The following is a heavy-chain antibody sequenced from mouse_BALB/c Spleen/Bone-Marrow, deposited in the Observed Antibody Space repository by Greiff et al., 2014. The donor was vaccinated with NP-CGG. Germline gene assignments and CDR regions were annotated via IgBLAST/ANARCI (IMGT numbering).Heavy chain of an antibody. Sequence: VQLQQSGPELVKPGASVKMSCKASGYTFTDYVISWVKQRTGQGLEWIGEIYPGSGSTYSNEKFKGKATLTADKSSNTAYMQLSSLTSEDPAVYFCARSPNWDPYYAVDSWGQGTSVPVSS. CDR3: ARSPNWDPYYAVDS. D-gene: IGHD4-1*01. CDR2: IYPGSGST. J-gene: IGHJ4*01. CDR1: GYTFTDYV. V-gene: IGHV1-77*01.